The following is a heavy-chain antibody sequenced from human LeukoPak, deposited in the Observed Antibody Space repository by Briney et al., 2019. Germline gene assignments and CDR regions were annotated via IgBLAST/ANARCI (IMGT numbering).Heavy chain of an antibody. CDR3: ARVNIAVVPSTMFDY. J-gene: IGHJ4*02. Sequence: SETLSLTCTVSGDSISSRTYYWGWVRQPPGKGLEWIGSINYSGTTYYNPSLKSRVTVSVDTSKNQFSLTLSSVTAADTAVYYCARVNIAVVPSTMFDYWGQGTLVTVSS. CDR1: GDSISSRTYY. CDR2: INYSGTT. V-gene: IGHV4-39*07. D-gene: IGHD2-2*01.